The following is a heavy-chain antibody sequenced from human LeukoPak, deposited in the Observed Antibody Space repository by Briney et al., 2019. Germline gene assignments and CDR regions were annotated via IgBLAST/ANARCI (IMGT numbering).Heavy chain of an antibody. Sequence: SETLSLTCTVSGGSISSGDYYWSWIRQPPGKGLEWIGYIYYSGSTYYTPSLKSRVTISLDTSKNQFSLRLSSVTAADTAVYYCASAIASSGSRLFDYWGQGTLVTVSS. J-gene: IGHJ4*02. V-gene: IGHV4-30-4*01. CDR2: IYYSGST. D-gene: IGHD3-10*01. CDR1: GGSISSGDYY. CDR3: ASAIASSGSRLFDY.